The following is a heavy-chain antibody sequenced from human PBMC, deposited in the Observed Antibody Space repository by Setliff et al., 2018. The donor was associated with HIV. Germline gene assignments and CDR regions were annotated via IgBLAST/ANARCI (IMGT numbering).Heavy chain of an antibody. V-gene: IGHV3-74*01. CDR2: INSDGSST. D-gene: IGHD2-2*01. J-gene: IGHJ4*02. CDR1: GFTFSSYW. CDR3: ARGKIVVVPAAMGPFDY. Sequence: PGGSLRLSCAASGFTFSSYWMHWVRQAPGKGLVWVSRINSDGSSTSYADSVKGRFTISRDNAKNTLYLQMNSLRAEDTAVYYCARGKIVVVPAAMGPFDYWGQGTLVTVAS.